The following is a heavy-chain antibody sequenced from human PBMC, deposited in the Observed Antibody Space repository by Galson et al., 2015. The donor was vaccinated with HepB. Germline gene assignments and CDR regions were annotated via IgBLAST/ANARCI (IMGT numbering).Heavy chain of an antibody. D-gene: IGHD1-26*01. J-gene: IGHJ4*02. V-gene: IGHV3-11*05. Sequence: SLRLSCAASGFTFSDYYMSWIRQAPGKGLEWVSYISSSSSYTNYADSVKGRFTISRDNAKNSLYLQMNSLRAEDTAVYYCAKGDYAGATRNYFDYWGQGTLVTVSS. CDR2: ISSSSSYT. CDR1: GFTFSDYY. CDR3: AKGDYAGATRNYFDY.